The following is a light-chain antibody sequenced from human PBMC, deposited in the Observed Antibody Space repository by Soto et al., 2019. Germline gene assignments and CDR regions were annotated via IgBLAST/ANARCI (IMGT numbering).Light chain of an antibody. CDR3: QQRSNWPPLYT. V-gene: IGKV3-11*01. Sequence: DIVLTQSPATLSMSPGERATLSCRASQSVSSYLAWYQQKPGQAPRLLIYDASNRATGIPARFSGSGSGTDFTLTISSLEPEDFAVYYCQQRSNWPPLYTFGQGTKLDIK. CDR1: QSVSSY. CDR2: DAS. J-gene: IGKJ2*01.